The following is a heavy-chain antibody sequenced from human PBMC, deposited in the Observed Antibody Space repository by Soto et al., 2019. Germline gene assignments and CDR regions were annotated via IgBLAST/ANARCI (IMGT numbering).Heavy chain of an antibody. CDR3: ARSIGSSRSLSLYWFDP. CDR1: GGSISSGGYS. J-gene: IGHJ5*02. Sequence: QLQLQESGSGLVKPSQTLSLTCAVSGGSISSGGYSWSWIRQPPGKGLEWIGYIYHSGSTYYNPSLKSRVTISVDRSKNQFSLKLSSVTAADTAVYYCARSIGSSRSLSLYWFDPWGQGTLVTVSS. D-gene: IGHD6-13*01. V-gene: IGHV4-30-2*01. CDR2: IYHSGST.